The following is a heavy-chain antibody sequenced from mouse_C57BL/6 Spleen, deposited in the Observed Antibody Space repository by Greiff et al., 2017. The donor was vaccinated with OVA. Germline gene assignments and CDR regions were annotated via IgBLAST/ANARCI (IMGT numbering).Heavy chain of an antibody. CDR3: ASTVVAYYFGD. D-gene: IGHD1-1*01. V-gene: IGHV3-6*01. Sequence: EVQLQQSGPGLVKPSQSLSLTCSVTGYSITSGYYWNWIRQFPGNKLEWMGYISYDGSNNYNPSLKNRISITRDTSKNQFFLKLNSVTTEDTATYYCASTVVAYYFGDWGQGTTLTVAS. CDR2: ISYDGSN. J-gene: IGHJ2*01. CDR1: GYSITSGYY.